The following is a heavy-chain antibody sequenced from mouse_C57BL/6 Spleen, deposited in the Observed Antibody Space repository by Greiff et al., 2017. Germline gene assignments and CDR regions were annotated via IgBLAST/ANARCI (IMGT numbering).Heavy chain of an antibody. CDR2: IDPSDSYT. CDR1: GYTFTSYW. V-gene: IGHV1-50*01. D-gene: IGHD1-1*01. CDR3: ARWLITTVVANYAMDY. Sequence: LQPGAELVKPGASVKLSCKASGYTFTSYWMQWVKQRPGQGLEWIGEIDPSDSYTNYNQKFKGKATLTVDTSSSTAYMQLSSLTSEDSAVYYCARWLITTVVANYAMDYWGQGTSVTVSS. J-gene: IGHJ4*01.